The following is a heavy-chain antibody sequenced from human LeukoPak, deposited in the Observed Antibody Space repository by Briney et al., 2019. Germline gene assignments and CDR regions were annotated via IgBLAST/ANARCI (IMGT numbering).Heavy chain of an antibody. CDR3: AKVRPSVPRLFGYHFGF. J-gene: IGHJ4*02. D-gene: IGHD3-10*01. V-gene: IGHV3-23*01. CDR2: LSASGDTT. Sequence: GALRLSYTASGFIFSNYDMSWVRQAPGKGLEWVSGLSASGDTTYYADSVKGRFAISRDISKNTLYLQLNSLRADDTAVYYCAKVRPSVPRLFGYHFGFWGPGTLVTVSS. CDR1: GFIFSNYD.